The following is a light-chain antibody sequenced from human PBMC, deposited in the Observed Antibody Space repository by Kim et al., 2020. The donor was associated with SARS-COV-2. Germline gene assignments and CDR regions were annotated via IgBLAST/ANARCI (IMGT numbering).Light chain of an antibody. CDR3: QQYHTHST. J-gene: IGKJ1*01. CDR1: QNVNIW. CDR2: KTS. Sequence: PASVGDTVTITCRASQNVNIWLAWYQQKPGQVPKLLIHKTSGLQGGVPSRFSGGGSGTDFTLTISSLQPDDFATYYCQQYHTHSTFGQGTKVEVK. V-gene: IGKV1-5*03.